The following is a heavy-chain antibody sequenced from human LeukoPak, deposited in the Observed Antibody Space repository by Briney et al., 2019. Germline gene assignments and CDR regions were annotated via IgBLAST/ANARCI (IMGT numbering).Heavy chain of an antibody. V-gene: IGHV3-7*01. Sequence: GGSLRLSCVASGFTFSSCCMIWVRQAPGKGLEWLANIKQDESETHYVDSVKGRFAISRDNAKNSVYLHMSSLRVKDTAVYYCARVESGNSCYRAVDYWGQGTLVTVSS. J-gene: IGHJ4*02. D-gene: IGHD2-2*01. CDR2: IKQDESET. CDR1: GFTFSSCC. CDR3: ARVESGNSCYRAVDY.